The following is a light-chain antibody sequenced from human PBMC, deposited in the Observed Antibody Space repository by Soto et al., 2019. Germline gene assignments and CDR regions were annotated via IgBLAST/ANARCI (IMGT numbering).Light chain of an antibody. CDR3: QQLNTYPVT. J-gene: IGKJ4*01. V-gene: IGKV1-5*01. Sequence: DIQMTQSPSTLSASVGERVTITCRASQNINRYLAWYQQKPGEAPKLLVYGASSLPSGVPARFSGSGSGTDFTLSITRLQPEDFATYYCQQLNTYPVTFGGGTKVDIK. CDR1: QNINRY. CDR2: GAS.